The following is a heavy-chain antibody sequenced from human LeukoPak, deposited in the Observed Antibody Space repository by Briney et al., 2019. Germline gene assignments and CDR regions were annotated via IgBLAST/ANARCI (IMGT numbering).Heavy chain of an antibody. J-gene: IGHJ4*02. D-gene: IGHD3-10*01. CDR1: GDSISSSSYY. Sequence: PSETLSLTCTVSGDSISSSSYYWGWIRQPPGKGLEWIGSINSGENTFYDPSLKSRVTMSVDTSKNQFSLKLSSVTAADTAVYYCARDNIWNGPGSPFEYWGQGTLVSVSS. V-gene: IGHV4-39*07. CDR3: ARDNIWNGPGSPFEY. CDR2: INSGENT.